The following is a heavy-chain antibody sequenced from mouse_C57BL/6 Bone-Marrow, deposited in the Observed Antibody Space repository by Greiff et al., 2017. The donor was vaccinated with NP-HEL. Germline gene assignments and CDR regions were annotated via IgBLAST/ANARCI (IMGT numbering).Heavy chain of an antibody. CDR2: IDPEDGET. CDR3: ALYYGNYDWFAY. CDR1: GFNIKDYY. V-gene: IGHV14-2*01. Sequence: VQLKESGAELVKPGASVKLSCTASGFNIKDYYMHWVKQRTEQGLEWIGRIDPEDGETKYAPKFQGKATITAATSSNTAYLQLSSLTSEDTAVYYCALYYGNYDWFAYWGQGTLVTVSA. J-gene: IGHJ3*01. D-gene: IGHD2-1*01.